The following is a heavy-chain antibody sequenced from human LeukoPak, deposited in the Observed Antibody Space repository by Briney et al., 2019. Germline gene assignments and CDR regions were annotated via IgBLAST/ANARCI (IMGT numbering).Heavy chain of an antibody. CDR3: ARAGGYCSGGSCYS. V-gene: IGHV4-34*01. CDR2: IDHSGST. J-gene: IGHJ4*02. D-gene: IGHD2-15*01. CDR1: GGSFSGYY. Sequence: TSETLSLTCAVYGGSFSGYYWSLIRQPPGKGLEWIGEIDHSGSTNYNPSLKSRVTISVDTSKNQFSLKLSSVTAADTAVYYCARAGGYCSGGSCYSWGQGTLVTVSS.